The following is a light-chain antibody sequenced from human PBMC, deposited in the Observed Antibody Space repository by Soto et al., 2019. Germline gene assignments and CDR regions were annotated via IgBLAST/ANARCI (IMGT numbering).Light chain of an antibody. J-gene: IGLJ2*01. CDR2: GNT. V-gene: IGLV1-40*01. Sequence: QSVLTQPPSVSGAPGQRGTISCTGRSSNIGAGYDVQWYQQLPGAAPRLLIFGNTNRPSGVPDRFSGARSGTSASLAISGVQAEDEADYYCQSYDISLSVSVVFGGGTKLTVL. CDR3: QSYDISLSVSVV. CDR1: SSNIGAGYD.